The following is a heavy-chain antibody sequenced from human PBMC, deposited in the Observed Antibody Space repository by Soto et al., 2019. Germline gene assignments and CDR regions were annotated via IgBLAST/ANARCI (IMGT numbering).Heavy chain of an antibody. D-gene: IGHD3-10*01. V-gene: IGHV1-2*02. J-gene: IGHJ3*02. Sequence: ASVKVSCNASGYTFTGYYMHWVRPAPVQGLEWMGWINPNSGGTNYAQKFQGRVTMTRDTSISTAYMELSRLRSDDTAVYYCATNCGSGVDGAFDIWGQGTMVTVS. CDR3: ATNCGSGVDGAFDI. CDR2: INPNSGGT. CDR1: GYTFTGYY.